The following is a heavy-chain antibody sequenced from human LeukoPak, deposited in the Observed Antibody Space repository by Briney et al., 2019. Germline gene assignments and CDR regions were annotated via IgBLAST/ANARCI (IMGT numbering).Heavy chain of an antibody. CDR3: ARHRWKLYDAFDI. D-gene: IGHD2-15*01. CDR2: IYYSGST. V-gene: IGHV4-59*05. J-gene: IGHJ3*02. Sequence: PSETLSLTCTVSGGSISNYYWSWIRQPPGKGLEWIGSIYYSGSTYYNPSLKSRVTISVDTSKNQFSLKLSSVTAADTAVYYCARHRWKLYDAFDIWGQGTMVTVSS. CDR1: GGSISNYY.